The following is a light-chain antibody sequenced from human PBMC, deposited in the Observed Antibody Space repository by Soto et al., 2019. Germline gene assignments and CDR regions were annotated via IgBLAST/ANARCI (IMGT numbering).Light chain of an antibody. V-gene: IGKV3-11*01. CDR1: QSVGSY. CDR3: QQRKNWPPIT. CDR2: DAS. J-gene: IGKJ5*01. Sequence: EVVLTQSPATLSLSPGERATLSCRASQSVGSYLAWFHQKPGQAPRLLIYDASNRAPGFPARFSGSGSGTDFTLTISSLDPEDFGVYYCQQRKNWPPITFGQGTRLEIK.